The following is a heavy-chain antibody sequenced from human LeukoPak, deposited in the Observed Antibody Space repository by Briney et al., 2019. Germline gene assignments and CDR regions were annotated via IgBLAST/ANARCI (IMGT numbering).Heavy chain of an antibody. CDR1: GYTFTSYY. CDR3: AREGPRITIFGVVRTRKNNWFDP. D-gene: IGHD3-3*01. V-gene: IGHV1-46*01. CDR2: INPSGGST. J-gene: IGHJ5*02. Sequence: ASVKVSCKASGYTFTSYYMHWVRQAPGQGLEWMGIINPSGGSTSYAQKFQGRVTMTRDTSTSTVYMELSSLRSEDTAAYYCAREGPRITIFGVVRTRKNNWFDPWGQGTLVTVSS.